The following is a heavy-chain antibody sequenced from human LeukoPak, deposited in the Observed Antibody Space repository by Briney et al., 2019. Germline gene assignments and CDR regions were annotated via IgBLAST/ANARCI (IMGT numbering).Heavy chain of an antibody. J-gene: IGHJ4*02. D-gene: IGHD2-8*01. V-gene: IGHV4-34*01. CDR2: INHSGST. CDR3: ATEMVYANGYDY. CDR1: GGSFSGYY. Sequence: SETLSLTCAVYGGSFSGYYWSWIRQPPGKGLEWIGEINHSGSTNYNPSLKSRVTISVDTSKNQFSLKLSSVTAADTAVYYCATEMVYANGYDYWGQGTLVTVSS.